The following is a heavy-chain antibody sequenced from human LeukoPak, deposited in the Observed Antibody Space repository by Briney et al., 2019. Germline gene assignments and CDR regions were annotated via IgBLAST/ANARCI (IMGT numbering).Heavy chain of an antibody. CDR3: ARGGSSSGSYYYGVDA. V-gene: IGHV1-2*02. CDR1: GYTFSGNY. J-gene: IGHJ6*02. CDR2: INPNSSDT. Sequence: ASVKVYCKTSGYTFSGNYIYWVRQAPGQGLEWMGWINPNSSDTNYAQKFQGRVTMTRDTSISTAYMDLSSLISDDTAVYYCARGGSSSGSYYYGVDAWGQGTTVTVSS. D-gene: IGHD3-10*01.